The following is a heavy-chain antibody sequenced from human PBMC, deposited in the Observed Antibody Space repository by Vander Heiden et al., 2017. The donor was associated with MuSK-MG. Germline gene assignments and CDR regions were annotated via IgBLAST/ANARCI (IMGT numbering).Heavy chain of an antibody. J-gene: IGHJ4*02. D-gene: IGHD3-10*01. CDR3: ARGAYYYGSGGYLEANY. CDR1: GFTFSSYG. Sequence: QVQLVESGGGVVQPGRSLRLSCAASGFTFSSYGMHWVRQAPGKGLEWVAVIWYDGSNKYYADSVKGRFTISRDNSKNSLYLQMNSLRAEDTAVYYCARGAYYYGSGGYLEANYWGQGTLVTVSS. V-gene: IGHV3-33*01. CDR2: IWYDGSNK.